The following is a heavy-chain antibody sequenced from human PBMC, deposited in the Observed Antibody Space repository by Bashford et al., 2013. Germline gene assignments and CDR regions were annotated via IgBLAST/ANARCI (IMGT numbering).Heavy chain of an antibody. CDR3: AITMVATIVPDVFDI. V-gene: IGHV5-51*01. Sequence: GESLKISCQGSGYKFSNYWIGWVRQMPGKGLDWMGIIYPGDSDTRYSPSFQGQVTISVDKSINTAYLQWSSLKASDTAMYYCAITMVATIVPDVFDIWGQGTMVTVSS. CDR2: IYPGDSDT. D-gene: IGHD5-24*01. CDR1: GYKFSNYW. J-gene: IGHJ3*02.